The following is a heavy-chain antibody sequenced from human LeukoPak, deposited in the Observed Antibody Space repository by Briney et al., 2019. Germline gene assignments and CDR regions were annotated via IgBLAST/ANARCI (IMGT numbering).Heavy chain of an antibody. CDR2: ISSSSSTT. CDR1: GFTFSSSS. Sequence: GGSLRLPCAASGFTFSSSSMNWVRQAPGKGLEWVSYISSSSSTTYYADSVKGRFTNSRDNAKNSLYLQMNSLRDEDTAVYYCARDGDGYSQFDYWGQGTLVTVSS. D-gene: IGHD5-24*01. J-gene: IGHJ4*02. CDR3: ARDGDGYSQFDY. V-gene: IGHV3-48*02.